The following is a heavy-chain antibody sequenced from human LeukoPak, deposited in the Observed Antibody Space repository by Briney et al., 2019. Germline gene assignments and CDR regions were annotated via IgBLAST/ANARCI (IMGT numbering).Heavy chain of an antibody. CDR3: AREGVGSSDDY. CDR2: IGTAGDT. J-gene: IGHJ4*02. Sequence: PGGSLRLSCAASGFTFSSYDMHWVRQATGKGQEWVSAIGTAGDTYYPGSVKGRFTISRDNAKNSLYLQMNSLRAEDTAVYYCAREGVGSSDDYWGQGTLVTVSS. CDR1: GFTFSSYD. D-gene: IGHD6-6*01. V-gene: IGHV3-13*01.